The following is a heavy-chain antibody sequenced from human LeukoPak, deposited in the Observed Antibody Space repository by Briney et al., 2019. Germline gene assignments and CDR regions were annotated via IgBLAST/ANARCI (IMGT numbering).Heavy chain of an antibody. J-gene: IGHJ6*03. Sequence: GGSLRLSCAASGFTLSSYAMSWVRQAPGKGLEWVAATSSSDAGTYHADSVRGRFTISRDNSKNTLSLQMNSLRAEDAAVYYCAKGGGFDWLNYYYMDVWGKGTTVIISS. CDR3: AKGGGFDWLNYYYMDV. D-gene: IGHD3-9*01. V-gene: IGHV3-23*01. CDR1: GFTLSSYA. CDR2: TSSSDAGT.